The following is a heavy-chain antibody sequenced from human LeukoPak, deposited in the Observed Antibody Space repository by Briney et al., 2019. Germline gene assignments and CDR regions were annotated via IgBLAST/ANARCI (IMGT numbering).Heavy chain of an antibody. V-gene: IGHV1-46*01. CDR1: GYTFTSYY. J-gene: IGHJ6*03. Sequence: ASVKVSCKASGYTFTSYYMHWVRQAPGQGLEWMGIINPSGGSTSYAQKFQGRVTMTRDTSTSTVYMELSSLRSDDTAMYYCARDRGGRLNYYYMDVWGKGTTVTVSS. CDR2: INPSGGST. CDR3: ARDRGGRLNYYYMDV. D-gene: IGHD1-26*01.